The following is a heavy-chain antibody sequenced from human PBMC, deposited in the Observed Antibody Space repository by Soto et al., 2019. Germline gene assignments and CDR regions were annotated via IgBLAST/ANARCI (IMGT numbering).Heavy chain of an antibody. CDR1: GFTVSSSY. D-gene: IGHD6-19*01. J-gene: IGHJ4*02. Sequence: GGSLRLSCAASGFTVSSSYMSWMRQAPGKGLEWVSAIYSGGTTYYADFAKGRFTVSRDNSKNTLHLQMDSLRAEDRAVYYCAISSGWTGVFDSWGQGTLVTVSS. CDR3: AISSGWTGVFDS. CDR2: IYSGGTT. V-gene: IGHV3-66*01.